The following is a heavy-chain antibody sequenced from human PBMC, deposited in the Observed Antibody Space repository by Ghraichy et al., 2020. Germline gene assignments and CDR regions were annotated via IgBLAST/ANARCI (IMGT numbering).Heavy chain of an antibody. CDR1: GYTFTSYG. D-gene: IGHD3-3*01. Sequence: SVKVSCKASGYTFTSYGISWVRQAPGQGLEWMGWISAYNGNTNYAQKLQGRVTMTTDTSTSTAYMELRSLRSDDTAVYYCARAPNTDYDFWSGYHHPYYFDYWGQGTLVTVSS. J-gene: IGHJ4*02. CDR3: ARAPNTDYDFWSGYHHPYYFDY. CDR2: ISAYNGNT. V-gene: IGHV1-18*04.